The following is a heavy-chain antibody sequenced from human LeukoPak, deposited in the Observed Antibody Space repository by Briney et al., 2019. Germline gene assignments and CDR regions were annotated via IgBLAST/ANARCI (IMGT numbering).Heavy chain of an antibody. J-gene: IGHJ5*02. Sequence: SETLSLTCTVSGGSISSSSYYWSWIRQPPGKGLEWIGEINHSGSTNYNPSLKSRVTISVDTSKNQFSLKLSSVTAADTAVYYCARKWIQLWLRTSGWFDPWGQGTLVTVSS. V-gene: IGHV4-39*07. CDR3: ARKWIQLWLRTSGWFDP. CDR1: GGSISSSSYY. D-gene: IGHD5-18*01. CDR2: INHSGST.